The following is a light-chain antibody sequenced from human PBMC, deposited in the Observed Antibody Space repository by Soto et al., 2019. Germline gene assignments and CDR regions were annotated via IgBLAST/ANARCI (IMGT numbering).Light chain of an antibody. CDR1: SSDVGGYNY. CDR2: EVN. CDR3: GSYSSTTTREV. V-gene: IGLV2-8*01. Sequence: QSVLTQPPSASGSPGQSVAISCTGTSSDVGGYNYVSWYQQHPGKAPKLMIYEVNKRPSGVPDRFSGSKSASTASLTISGLQVEDEADYFCGSYSSTTTREVFGTGTKVTV. J-gene: IGLJ1*01.